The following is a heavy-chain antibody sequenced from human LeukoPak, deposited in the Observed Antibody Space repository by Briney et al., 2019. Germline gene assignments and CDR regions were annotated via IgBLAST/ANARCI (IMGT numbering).Heavy chain of an antibody. V-gene: IGHV4-4*09. CDR3: ASRGYDSSGYYHFDY. Sequence: SETLSLTCTVSGGSISSYYWSWIRQPPGKGLEWIGYIYTSGSTNYNPSLKSRVTISVDTSKNQFSLKLSSVTAADTAVYYCASRGYDSSGYYHFDYWGQGTLVTVSS. CDR2: IYTSGST. CDR1: GGSISSYY. J-gene: IGHJ4*02. D-gene: IGHD3-22*01.